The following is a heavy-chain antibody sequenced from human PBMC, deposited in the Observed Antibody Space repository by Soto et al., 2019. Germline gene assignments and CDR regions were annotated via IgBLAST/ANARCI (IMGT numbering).Heavy chain of an antibody. CDR2: IYYSGIT. V-gene: IGHV4-59*01. CDR1: GGSISSYY. CDR3: ARVSKPNWCLDL. Sequence: SETLSLTCTVSGGSISSYYCSWIRQPPWKGLEWIGYIYYSGITNYNPSLKSRVTISVDTSKNKFSLKLSSVTAAATGVYYCARVSKPNWCLDLWRPGTLVTVSS. J-gene: IGHJ2*01.